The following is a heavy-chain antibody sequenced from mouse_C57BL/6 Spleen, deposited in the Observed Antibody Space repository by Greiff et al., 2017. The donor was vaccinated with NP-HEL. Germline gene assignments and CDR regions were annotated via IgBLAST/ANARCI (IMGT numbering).Heavy chain of an antibody. CDR1: GFTFSDYY. CDR3: ARGGRGLAMDY. CDR2: INYDGSST. Sequence: EVMLEESEGGLVQPGSSMTLSCTASGFTFSDYYMAWVRQVPEKGLEWVANINYDGSSTYYLDSLKSRFIISKDNAKNLLYLQMSSLKAEDTATYYCARGGRGLAMDYWGQGTSVTVSS. D-gene: IGHD3-1*01. V-gene: IGHV5-16*01. J-gene: IGHJ4*01.